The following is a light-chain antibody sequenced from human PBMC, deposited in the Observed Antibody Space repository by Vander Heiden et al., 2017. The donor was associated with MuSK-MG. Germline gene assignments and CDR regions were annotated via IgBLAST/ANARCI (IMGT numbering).Light chain of an antibody. J-gene: IGKJ4*01. CDR3: QQYDNLLTLT. CDR2: DAS. V-gene: IGKV1-33*01. Sequence: DIQMTQSPSSLSASVGDRVTITCQASQDISNYLNWYQQKPGKAPKLLIYDASNLETRVPSRFSGSGSGTDFTFTISSLQPEDIATYYCQQYDNLLTLTFGGGTKVEIK. CDR1: QDISNY.